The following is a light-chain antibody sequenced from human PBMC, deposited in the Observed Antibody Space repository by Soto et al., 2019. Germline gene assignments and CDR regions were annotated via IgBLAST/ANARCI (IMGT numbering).Light chain of an antibody. J-gene: IGKJ3*01. CDR3: LQHNSYPFT. Sequence: DIQMTQSPSSLSASVGDRVTITCRASQDIRSDLGWFQQKPGKAPKRLIYAASTLESGVPSRFSGSRSRTEFTLTISSLQPEDFATYYCLQHNSYPFTFGPGTKVAIK. CDR2: AAS. CDR1: QDIRSD. V-gene: IGKV1-17*01.